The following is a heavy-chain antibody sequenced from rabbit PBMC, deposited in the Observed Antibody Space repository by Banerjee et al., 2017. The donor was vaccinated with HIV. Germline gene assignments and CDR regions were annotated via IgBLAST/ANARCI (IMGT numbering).Heavy chain of an antibody. D-gene: IGHD6-1*01. Sequence: QEQLVESGGGLVQPEGSLTLTCKASGFDFSSSYWICWVRQAPGKGPEWIACIYAGGSGGTYYANWAKGRFTISKTSSTTVTLQMTSLTAADTATYFCARGYGDAGGYGYSNLWGPGTLVTVS. CDR1: GFDFSSSYW. CDR3: ARGYGDAGGYGYSNL. CDR2: IYAGGSGGT. J-gene: IGHJ4*01. V-gene: IGHV1S45*01.